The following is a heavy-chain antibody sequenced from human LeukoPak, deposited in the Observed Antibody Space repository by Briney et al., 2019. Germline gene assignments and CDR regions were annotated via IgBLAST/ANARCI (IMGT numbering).Heavy chain of an antibody. CDR3: AREIIVVVTAIDAFDI. CDR1: GFTFSSYW. V-gene: IGHV3-7*01. J-gene: IGHJ3*02. D-gene: IGHD2-21*02. CDR2: IKQDGSEA. Sequence: PGGSLRLSCAASGFTFSSYWMTWVRQAPGKGLEWVANIKQDGSEAYYVDSVKGRFTVSRDNAKNSLYLQLNSLGAEDTAVYYCAREIIVVVTAIDAFDIWGQGTMVTVSS.